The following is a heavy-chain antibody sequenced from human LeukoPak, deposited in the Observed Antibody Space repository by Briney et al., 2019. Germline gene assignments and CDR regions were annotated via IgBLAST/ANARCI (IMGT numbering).Heavy chain of an antibody. CDR3: ARGLAYYYDSSAYFLDY. CDR2: ISSDGSNK. D-gene: IGHD3-22*01. Sequence: GGSLRLSCAAAGFTFRSYAMHWVRQAPGKGLERVAVISSDGSNKYYADSVKGRFTISRDNSKNTLYLQMNSLRPEDTAVYYCARGLAYYYDSSAYFLDYWGQGTLVTVSS. CDR1: GFTFRSYA. J-gene: IGHJ4*02. V-gene: IGHV3-30*04.